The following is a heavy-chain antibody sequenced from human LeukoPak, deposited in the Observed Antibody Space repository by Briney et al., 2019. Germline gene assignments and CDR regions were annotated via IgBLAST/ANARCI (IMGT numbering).Heavy chain of an antibody. CDR1: GFTFSSYW. CDR3: ASFYCSGGSCYQYYYYCYMDV. CDR2: INSDGSST. V-gene: IGHV3-74*01. Sequence: GGSLRLSCAASGFTFSSYWMHWVRQAPGKGLVWVSRINSDGSSTSYADTVKGRFTISRDNAKNTLYLQMNSLRAEDTAVYYCASFYCSGGSCYQYYYYCYMDVWGKGTTVTISS. D-gene: IGHD2-15*01. J-gene: IGHJ6*03.